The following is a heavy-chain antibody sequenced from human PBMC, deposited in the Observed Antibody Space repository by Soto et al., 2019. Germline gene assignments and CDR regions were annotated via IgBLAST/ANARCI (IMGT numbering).Heavy chain of an antibody. CDR3: ARLGAYSQALDP. CDR2: VYYAGTT. D-gene: IGHD3-16*01. CDR1: DGSITPNY. V-gene: IGHV4-59*08. Sequence: QLQLQESGPGLVKPSETLSLSCTVSDGSITPNYYTWVRQPPGKGLEWIGYVYYAGTTTYHPSLQRRGSLSLDASKNEVSLKLTPCSAADTAVYYCARLGAYSQALDPWGQGTLVTLSS. J-gene: IGHJ5*02.